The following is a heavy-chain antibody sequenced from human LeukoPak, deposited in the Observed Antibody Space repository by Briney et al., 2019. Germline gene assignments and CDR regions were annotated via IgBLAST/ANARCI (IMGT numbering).Heavy chain of an antibody. CDR2: IYYGGST. CDR3: ARGRARDGSYPWFDS. D-gene: IGHD3-16*02. CDR1: GDSIGSYY. J-gene: IGHJ5*01. V-gene: IGHV4-59*01. Sequence: PSETLSLTCSVSGDSIGSYYCTWIRQSPGKGLEWIGYIYYGGSTNYSPSLKSRVSISVDTSNNQFSLQLRSVSAADTAIYYCARGRARDGSYPWFDSGGEGTLVTVSS.